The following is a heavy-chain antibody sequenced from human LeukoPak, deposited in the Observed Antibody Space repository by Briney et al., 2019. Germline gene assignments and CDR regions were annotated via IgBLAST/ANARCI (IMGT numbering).Heavy chain of an antibody. J-gene: IGHJ4*02. Sequence: TGGSLRLSCAASGFTFSIYAMSWVRQAPGKGLGWVSDSSGDGGSTYYADSVKGRFTISRDNSKNTLYLQMNSLRGEDTAVYYCAKSPLDCSSTTCPDYWGQGTLVTVSS. V-gene: IGHV3-23*01. CDR2: SSGDGGST. CDR3: AKSPLDCSSTTCPDY. CDR1: GFTFSIYA. D-gene: IGHD2-2*01.